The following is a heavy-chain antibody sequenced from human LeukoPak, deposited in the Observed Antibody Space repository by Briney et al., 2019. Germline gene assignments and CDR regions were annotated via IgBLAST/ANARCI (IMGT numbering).Heavy chain of an antibody. J-gene: IGHJ1*01. CDR2: IKSDGST. CDR1: GFTFSSYW. D-gene: IGHD3-22*01. V-gene: IGHV3-74*01. CDR3: ARAPSEIGGYYPEDFRH. Sequence: GGSLRLSCAASGFTFSSYWMHWVRQAPGKGLVWVSRIKSDGSTNYADSVKGRFTISRGNAKNTVSLQMNSLRAEDTGVYYCARAPSEIGGYYPEDFRHWGQGTLVTVSS.